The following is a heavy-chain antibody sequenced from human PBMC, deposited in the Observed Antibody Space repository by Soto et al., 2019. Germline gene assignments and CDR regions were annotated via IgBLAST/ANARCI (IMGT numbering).Heavy chain of an antibody. Sequence: GESLKISCKGSGYSFTSYWISWVRQMPGKGLEWMGRIDPSDSYTNYSPSFQGHVTISADKSISTAYLQWSSLKASDTAMYYCARHLHCVFWGGYYTYYSYYGMDVGGKGTTVTVSS. D-gene: IGHD3-3*01. CDR1: GYSFTSYW. J-gene: IGHJ6*04. CDR3: ARHLHCVFWGGYYTYYSYYGMDV. CDR2: IDPSDSYT. V-gene: IGHV5-10-1*01.